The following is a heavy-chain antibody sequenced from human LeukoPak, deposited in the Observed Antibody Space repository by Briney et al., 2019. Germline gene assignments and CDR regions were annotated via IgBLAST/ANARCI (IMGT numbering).Heavy chain of an antibody. CDR3: AKDGVPDHGSYGPREYYFDY. Sequence: GRSLRLSCAASGFTFSSFGMHWVRQAPGKGLEWVAVIWYDGSNKYYADSVKGRFTISRDNFKNTLYLQMSSLRAEDTAVYYCAKDGVPDHGSYGPREYYFDYWGQGTLVTVSS. D-gene: IGHD5-18*01. CDR2: IWYDGSNK. V-gene: IGHV3-33*06. CDR1: GFTFSSFG. J-gene: IGHJ4*02.